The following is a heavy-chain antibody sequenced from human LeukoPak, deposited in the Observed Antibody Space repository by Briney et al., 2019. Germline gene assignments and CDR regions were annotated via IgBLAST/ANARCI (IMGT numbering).Heavy chain of an antibody. V-gene: IGHV3-7*01. Sequence: SGVSQRLSCAASVHTFNTVYMTWARQAPGKGREWVANIKGDGSEKSYADSVRGRFTISRDNAQNSLFLQMNMLRVEDTAIYYCARLGYASAWSYWYFDLWGRGTLVTVSS. CDR2: IKGDGSEK. J-gene: IGHJ2*01. CDR3: ARLGYASAWSYWYFDL. D-gene: IGHD6-19*01. CDR1: VHTFNTVY.